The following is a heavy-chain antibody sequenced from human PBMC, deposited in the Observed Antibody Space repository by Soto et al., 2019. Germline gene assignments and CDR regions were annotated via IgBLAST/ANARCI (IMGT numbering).Heavy chain of an antibody. CDR3: ATAHSSGWYFFDY. D-gene: IGHD6-19*01. Sequence: QVQLVQSGAEVRKPGSSVQVSCKAPGDSFSTLGINWVRQAPGQGLEWMGGIIPMFGKGRYAQRFQGRATLTADKSTSTAYMELSSLRSDDTAVYYCATAHSSGWYFFDYWGQGSLVTVSS. CDR1: GDSFSTLG. V-gene: IGHV1-69*06. CDR2: IIPMFGKG. J-gene: IGHJ4*02.